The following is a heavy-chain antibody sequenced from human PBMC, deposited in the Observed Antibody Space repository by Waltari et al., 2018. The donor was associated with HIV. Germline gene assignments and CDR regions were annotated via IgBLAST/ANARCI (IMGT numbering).Heavy chain of an antibody. Sequence: VQLVESGGGLVKPGGSLRLSCAASGFTFSANSMRWIRQAPGKGLEWVSYISSSGGAVFYADSVKGRFTISRDNAKKTLYLQMSSLRAEDTAIYYCAGRGVTCSATSCYDSWGQGTRVTVSS. CDR3: AGRGVTCSATSCYDS. CDR2: ISSSGGAV. V-gene: IGHV3-11*01. CDR1: GFTFSANS. D-gene: IGHD3-10*01. J-gene: IGHJ4*02.